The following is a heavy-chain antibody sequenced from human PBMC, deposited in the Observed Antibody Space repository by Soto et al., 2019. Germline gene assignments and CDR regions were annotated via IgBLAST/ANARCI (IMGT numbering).Heavy chain of an antibody. CDR1: GFTFSSYS. CDR3: ARDQPGYSYGYGLGY. D-gene: IGHD5-18*01. V-gene: IGHV3-21*01. J-gene: IGHJ4*02. Sequence: EVQLVESGGGLVKPGGSLRVSCAASGFTFSSYSMNWVRQAPGKGLEWVSSISSSSSYIYYADSVKGRFTISRDNAKNPLYLQMNSLRAEDTAVYYCARDQPGYSYGYGLGYWGQGTLVTVSS. CDR2: ISSSSSYI.